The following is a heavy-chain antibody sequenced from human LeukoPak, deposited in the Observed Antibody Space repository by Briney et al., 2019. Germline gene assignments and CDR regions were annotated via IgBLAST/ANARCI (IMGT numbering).Heavy chain of an antibody. J-gene: IGHJ4*02. CDR3: ARDTTLASGMEY. CDR1: GGSLSTYS. Sequence: PSETLSLTCSVSGGSLSTYSWTWVRQSPGKRLEWIGSIYNGGTTNYNPSLKSRGTISTDTAKNQFSLRLRSVSAADTAIYYCARDTTLASGMEYWGQGTLVSVSS. D-gene: IGHD1-1*01. V-gene: IGHV4-59*01. CDR2: IYNGGTT.